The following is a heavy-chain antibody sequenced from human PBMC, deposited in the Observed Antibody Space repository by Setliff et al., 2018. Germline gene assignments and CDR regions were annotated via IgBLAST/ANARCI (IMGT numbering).Heavy chain of an antibody. J-gene: IGHJ4*02. CDR3: ARSFSRSEKFLLDY. V-gene: IGHV4-34*12. CDR2: IIHSGST. D-gene: IGHD2-15*01. CDR1: GGSFSGYY. Sequence: SETLSLPCAVYGGSFSGYYWSWIRQPPGKRLEWIGEIIHSGSTNYNPSLKSRVTISMDTSKNQFSLKVCSVTAADTAVYYCARSFSRSEKFLLDYWGQGALVTVSS.